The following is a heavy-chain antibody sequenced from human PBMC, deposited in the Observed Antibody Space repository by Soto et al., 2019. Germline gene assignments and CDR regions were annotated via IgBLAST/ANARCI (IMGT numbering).Heavy chain of an antibody. D-gene: IGHD3-10*01. CDR1: GFTFNVYY. CDR3: SRENWFQDH. V-gene: IGHV3-7*03. Sequence: LRLSCAASGFTFNVYYMTWVRQAPGKGLEWVASIKSDGSEQYYVDSVKGRFTISRDNAKNSLYLQMYSLRAGDTALYYCSRENWFQDHWGQGTLVTVSS. J-gene: IGHJ4*02. CDR2: IKSDGSEQ.